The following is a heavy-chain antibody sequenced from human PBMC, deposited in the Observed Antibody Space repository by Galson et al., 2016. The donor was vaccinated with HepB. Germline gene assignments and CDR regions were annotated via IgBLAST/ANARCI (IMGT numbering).Heavy chain of an antibody. CDR3: TRAEYYYDRSGYYQRGYGLDV. CDR1: GFTFGDYV. Sequence: SLRLSCAASGFTFGDYVMYWFRQAPGKGLEWVGFIKSKAYGATTEYAASVKGRFTISRDDSKSIAYLQMNSLKTEDTAVYYCTRAEYYYDRSGYYQRGYGLDVWGQGTTVTGSS. D-gene: IGHD3-22*01. V-gene: IGHV3-49*03. J-gene: IGHJ6*02. CDR2: IKSKAYGATT.